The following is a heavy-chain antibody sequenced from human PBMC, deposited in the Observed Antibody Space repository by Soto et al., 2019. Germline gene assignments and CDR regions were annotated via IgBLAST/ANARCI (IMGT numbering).Heavy chain of an antibody. CDR2: ISAYNGNT. CDR1: DYTFISYG. Sequence: VSCKASDYTFISYGISWGRQAPGQGLEWMGWISAYNGNTNYAQKLQGRVTMTTDTSTSTAYMELRSLRSDDTAVYYCARGIAAAGPFYYYYGMDVWGQGTTVTVSS. V-gene: IGHV1-18*01. D-gene: IGHD6-13*01. CDR3: ARGIAAAGPFYYYYGMDV. J-gene: IGHJ6*02.